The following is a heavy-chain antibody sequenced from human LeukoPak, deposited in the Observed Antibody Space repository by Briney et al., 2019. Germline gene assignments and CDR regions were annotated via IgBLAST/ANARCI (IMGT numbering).Heavy chain of an antibody. V-gene: IGHV4-59*11. CDR2: IHDTGST. J-gene: IGHJ4*02. D-gene: IGHD2-2*01. CDR3: PRFSSGCSTSSFHLTY. Sequence: SETLSLTCSVSGGSLSSHYWSWIRQPPGKGLELIGHIHDTGSTFYNPSLRGRVTISLDTSNNQFSLKLTYMTAADTAGYFCPRFSSGCSTSSFHLTYWGRGTLVTVS. CDR1: GGSLSSHY.